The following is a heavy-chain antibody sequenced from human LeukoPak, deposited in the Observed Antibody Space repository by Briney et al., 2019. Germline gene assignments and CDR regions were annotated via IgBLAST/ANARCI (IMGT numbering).Heavy chain of an antibody. D-gene: IGHD3-10*01. J-gene: IGHJ4*02. CDR1: GFTVSSNY. CDR3: ARVGGSWDFDY. V-gene: IGHV3-66*01. Sequence: GGSLRLSCAASGFTVSSNYMSWISQAPGKGLEWVSIIYTTGTTYYADSVKGRFTTSRDISKHTLYLQMSSLRADDTAVYYCARVGGSWDFDYWGQGTLVTVSS. CDR2: IYTTGTT.